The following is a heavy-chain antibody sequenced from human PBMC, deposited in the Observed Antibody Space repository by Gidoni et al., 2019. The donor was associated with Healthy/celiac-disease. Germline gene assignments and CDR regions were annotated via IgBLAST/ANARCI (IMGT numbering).Heavy chain of an antibody. CDR3: ARERGTYGDYVREDYFDY. CDR1: GFTGSSDW. J-gene: IGHJ4*02. CDR2: IQQDGSEK. V-gene: IGHV3-7*01. Sequence: EVQLVESGGGLVQPGGSLRLSCAASGFTGSSDWRSWVRQAPGKGLEWVANIQQDGSEKCYVDSVEGRFSISRDNAKLSLYLQMTSLRAEDTAVYYCARERGTYGDYVREDYFDYWGLGALVTVSS. D-gene: IGHD4-17*01.